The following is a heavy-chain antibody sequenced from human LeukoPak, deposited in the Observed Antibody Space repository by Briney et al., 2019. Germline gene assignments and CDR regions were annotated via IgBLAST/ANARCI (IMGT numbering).Heavy chain of an antibody. J-gene: IGHJ4*02. V-gene: IGHV4-30-4*01. CDR3: ARGTLYYDSFIGYFPDYFGY. D-gene: IGHD3-3*01. Sequence: SETLSLTCTLSGDSISRGDYSWNWIRQPPGKGLEWIGYISYGGNTIYNPSLKSRPFISLYMSNNQFSLKLTSVSATDTAWYYCARGTLYYDSFIGYFPDYFGYWGRGTLVTVSS. CDR1: GDSISRGDYS. CDR2: ISYGGNT.